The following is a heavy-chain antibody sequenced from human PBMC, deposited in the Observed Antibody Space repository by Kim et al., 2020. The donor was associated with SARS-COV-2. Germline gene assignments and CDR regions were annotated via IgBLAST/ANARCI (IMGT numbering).Heavy chain of an antibody. Sequence: LETLSLTCAVYGGSFSGYYWSWIRQPPEKGLEWIGEINHRGRTNYNPSLKSRVTISVDTSKNQFSLKLTSVTAADTAVYYCARRLSNTSGWGSHYCDLWG. D-gene: IGHD3-10*01. CDR2: INHRGRT. CDR3: ARRLSNTSGWGSHYCDL. CDR1: GGSFSGYY. V-gene: IGHV4-34*01. J-gene: IGHJ2*01.